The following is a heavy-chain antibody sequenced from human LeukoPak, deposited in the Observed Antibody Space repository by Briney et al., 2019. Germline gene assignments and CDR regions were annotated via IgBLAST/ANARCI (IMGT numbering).Heavy chain of an antibody. CDR1: GFTFSSYA. CDR2: ISGGATIT. D-gene: IGHD1-20*01. CDR3: AKDFGYNWNPIFDY. Sequence: PGGSLRLSCAASGFTFSSYAMNWVRQAPGKGLEWVSAISGGATITYYADSVKGRFTISRDNSKNTLYLQMNSLRAEDTAVYYCAKDFGYNWNPIFDYWGQGTLVTVSS. V-gene: IGHV3-23*01. J-gene: IGHJ4*02.